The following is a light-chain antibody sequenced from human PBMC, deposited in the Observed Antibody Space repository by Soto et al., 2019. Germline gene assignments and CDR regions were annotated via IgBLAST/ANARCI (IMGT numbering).Light chain of an antibody. Sequence: EIVLTQSPATLSVSPGERATLSCRASQSIRDNLAWYQQKPGQTPRLLISDASTRATTIPARFSGSGSGTEFTLTINRLQSEDFAVYYCQHHHDWRITFGQGTRLEIK. CDR3: QHHHDWRIT. J-gene: IGKJ5*01. CDR2: DAS. V-gene: IGKV3-15*01. CDR1: QSIRDN.